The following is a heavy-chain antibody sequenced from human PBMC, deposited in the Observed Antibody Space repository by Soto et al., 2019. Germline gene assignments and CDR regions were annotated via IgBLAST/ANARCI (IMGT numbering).Heavy chain of an antibody. CDR2: INHSGST. V-gene: IGHV4-34*01. J-gene: IGHJ4*02. D-gene: IGHD3-16*01. Sequence: QVQLQQWGAGLLKPSETLSLTCAVYGGSFSGYYWSWIRQPPGKGLEWIGEINHSGSTNYNPSLKSRVTISVDTSKNQFSLKLSSVTAADTAVYYCASSTDYDYIWGSYEDYWGQGTLVTVSS. CDR3: ASSTDYDYIWGSYEDY. CDR1: GGSFSGYY.